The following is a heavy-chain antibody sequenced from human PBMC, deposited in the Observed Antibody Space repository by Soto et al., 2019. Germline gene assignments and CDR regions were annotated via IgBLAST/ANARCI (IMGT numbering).Heavy chain of an antibody. Sequence: TSETLSLTCAVSGDSISAANWWSWIRQPPGQGLVWIGEVSHDGRTTYNPSLRSRVTISMDKSKNHFSLNLSSVTAADTAVYFCARTEAAAGDFDFWGRGTLVTVSS. V-gene: IGHV4-4*02. CDR3: ARTEAAAGDFDF. J-gene: IGHJ4*02. CDR1: GDSISAANW. D-gene: IGHD6-13*01. CDR2: VSHDGRT.